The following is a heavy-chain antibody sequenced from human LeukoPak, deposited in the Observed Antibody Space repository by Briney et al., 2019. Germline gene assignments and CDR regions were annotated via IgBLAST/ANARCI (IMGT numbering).Heavy chain of an antibody. CDR1: GFTFSSYD. V-gene: IGHV3-13*01. D-gene: IGHD6-19*01. J-gene: IGHJ6*03. Sequence: GGSLRLSCAASGFTFSSYDMHWVRQATGKGLEWVSAIGTAGDTYYPGSVKGRFTISRENAKNSLYLQMNSLRAGDTAVYYCARAAAVAGTAPPSYYYYYMDVWGKGTTVTISS. CDR2: IGTAGDT. CDR3: ARAAAVAGTAPPSYYYYYMDV.